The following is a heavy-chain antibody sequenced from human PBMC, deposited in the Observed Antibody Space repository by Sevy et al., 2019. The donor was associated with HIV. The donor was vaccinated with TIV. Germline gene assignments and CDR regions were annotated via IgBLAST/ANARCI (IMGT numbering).Heavy chain of an antibody. CDR3: AKDMHPYYYDSSGYKIRGYYFDY. CDR1: GFTFDDYA. J-gene: IGHJ4*02. D-gene: IGHD3-22*01. Sequence: GGSLRLSCAASGFTFDDYAMHWVRQAPGKGLEWVSGISWNSGSIGYADSVKGRFTISRDNAKNSLYLQMNSLRAEDTALYYCAKDMHPYYYDSSGYKIRGYYFDYWGQGTLVTVSS. V-gene: IGHV3-9*01. CDR2: ISWNSGSI.